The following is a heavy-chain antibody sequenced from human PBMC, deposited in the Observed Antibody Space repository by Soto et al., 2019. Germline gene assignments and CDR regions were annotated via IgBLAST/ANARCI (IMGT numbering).Heavy chain of an antibody. Sequence: GSLRLSCAASGVTFSSYEMNWVRQAPGKGLEWVSYISSSGSTIYYADSVKGRFTISRDNAKNSLYLQMNSLRAEDTAVYYCARYIAVAEVDYYYGMDVWGQGTTVTVSS. CDR2: ISSSGSTI. CDR3: ARYIAVAEVDYYYGMDV. D-gene: IGHD6-19*01. J-gene: IGHJ6*02. V-gene: IGHV3-48*03. CDR1: GVTFSSYE.